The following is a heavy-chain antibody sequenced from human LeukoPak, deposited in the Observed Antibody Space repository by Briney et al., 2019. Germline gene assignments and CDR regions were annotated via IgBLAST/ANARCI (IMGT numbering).Heavy chain of an antibody. D-gene: IGHD3-9*01. CDR1: GGSISSYY. CDR2: IYYSGST. CDR3: ARPRGDYDILTGYYTDWYFDL. J-gene: IGHJ2*01. Sequence: PSETLSLTCTVSGGSISSYYWSWIRQPPGKGLEWIGYIYYSGSTNYNPSLKSRVTISVDTSKNQFSLKLSSVTAADTAVYYCARPRGDYDILTGYYTDWYFDLWGRGTLVTVSS. V-gene: IGHV4-59*08.